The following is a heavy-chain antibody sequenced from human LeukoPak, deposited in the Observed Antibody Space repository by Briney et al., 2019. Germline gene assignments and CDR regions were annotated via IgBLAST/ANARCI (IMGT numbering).Heavy chain of an antibody. V-gene: IGHV3-30-3*01. D-gene: IGHD2-2*01. Sequence: GGSLRLSCAASGFTFHNYIIHWVRQAPGKGLEWVAVISYDGSIKYYVDSVKGRFTISRDNSRNTLYLQMNSLRAEDTALYYCVRGECSISSCFPGSYYYYMDVWGKGTTVTVSS. CDR2: ISYDGSIK. CDR3: VRGECSISSCFPGSYYYYMDV. CDR1: GFTFHNYI. J-gene: IGHJ6*03.